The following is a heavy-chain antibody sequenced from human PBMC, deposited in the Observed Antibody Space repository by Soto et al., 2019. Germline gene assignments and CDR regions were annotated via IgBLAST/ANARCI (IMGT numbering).Heavy chain of an antibody. CDR3: ATGVVTLGGGGHYFFAN. CDR2: IGSRGIGI. J-gene: IGHJ4*02. CDR1: GFDFGTYP. D-gene: IGHD2-2*01. V-gene: IGHV3-23*05. Sequence: EVQLLESGGALEHPGGSLRLSCATSGFDFGTYPMNWVRQAPGKGLEWVSGIGSRGIGIFYADSVKGRFTISRDNAKNILFWGMSRRRAGDTALYFCATGVVTLGGGGHYFFANWGQGTLVTVSS.